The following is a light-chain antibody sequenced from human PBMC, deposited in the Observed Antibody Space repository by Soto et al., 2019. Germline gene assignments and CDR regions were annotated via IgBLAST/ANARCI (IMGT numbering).Light chain of an antibody. Sequence: QSVLTQPASVSGSPGQSITISCTGTSSDVGGYNYVSWYQQHPGKAPKLMIYEVTNRPSGISDRFSASKSGNTASLTISGLQAEDEADYYCNSYTTSSTLVFGAGTKLTVL. CDR1: SSDVGGYNY. J-gene: IGLJ2*01. CDR2: EVT. V-gene: IGLV2-14*01. CDR3: NSYTTSSTLV.